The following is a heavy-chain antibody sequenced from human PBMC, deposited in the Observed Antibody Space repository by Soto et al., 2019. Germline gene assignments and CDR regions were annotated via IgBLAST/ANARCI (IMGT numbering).Heavy chain of an antibody. CDR1: GFTFSNAW. D-gene: IGHD3-22*01. CDR2: IKSKTDGGTT. Sequence: GGSLRLSCAASGFTFSNAWMNWVRQAPGKGLEWVGRIKSKTDGGTTDYAAPVKGRFTISRDDSKNTLYLKMNSLKTEKTAENYCTTALSTFNYYEAPGAFDIWGQGTMVTVSS. V-gene: IGHV3-15*07. CDR3: TTALSTFNYYEAPGAFDI. J-gene: IGHJ3*02.